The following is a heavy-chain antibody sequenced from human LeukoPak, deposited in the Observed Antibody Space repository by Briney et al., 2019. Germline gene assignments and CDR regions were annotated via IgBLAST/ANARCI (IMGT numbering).Heavy chain of an antibody. Sequence: SETLSLTCTVSGGSISSYYWSWIRQPPGKGLEWIGYIYYSGSTNYTPSLTSRVTISVDTSKNQFSLKLRSVTAADTAVYYCAKPSGGSSNLGFQHWGQGTLVTVSS. D-gene: IGHD6-13*01. V-gene: IGHV4-59*08. CDR2: IYYSGST. CDR1: GGSISSYY. J-gene: IGHJ1*01. CDR3: AKPSGGSSNLGFQH.